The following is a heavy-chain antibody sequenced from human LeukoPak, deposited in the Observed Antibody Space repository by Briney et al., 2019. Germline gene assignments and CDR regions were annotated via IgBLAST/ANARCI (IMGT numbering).Heavy chain of an antibody. CDR3: ARDNYDSSTPYYFDY. V-gene: IGHV3-21*01. J-gene: IGHJ4*02. Sequence: GGSLRLSCAASGFTFSSYSMNWVRQAPGKGLEWVSSISSSSSNISYADSVKGRFTISRDNAKNSLYLQMNSLRAEDTAVYYCARDNYDSSTPYYFDYWGQGTLVTVSS. CDR1: GFTFSSYS. D-gene: IGHD3-22*01. CDR2: ISSSSSNI.